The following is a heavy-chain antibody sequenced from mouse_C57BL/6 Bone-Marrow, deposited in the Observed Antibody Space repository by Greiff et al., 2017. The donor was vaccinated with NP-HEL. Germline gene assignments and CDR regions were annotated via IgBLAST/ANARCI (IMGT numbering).Heavy chain of an antibody. CDR2: ITPSSGYT. D-gene: IGHD2-2*01. Sequence: QVQLQQSGAELARPGASVKMSCKASGYTFTSYTMHWVKQRPGQGLEWIGYITPSSGYTKYNQKFKDKATLTADKSSSTAYMQLSSLTSEDSAVYYCARGGYDGPSMAKGCWGQGTSGTVSS. CDR3: ARGGYDGPSMAKGC. CDR1: GYTFTSYT. V-gene: IGHV1-4*01. J-gene: IGHJ4*01.